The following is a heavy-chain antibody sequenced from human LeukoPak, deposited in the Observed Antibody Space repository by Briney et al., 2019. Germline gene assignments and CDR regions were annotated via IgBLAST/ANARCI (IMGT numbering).Heavy chain of an antibody. CDR1: VGSTNGYK. D-gene: IGHD1-26*01. V-gene: IGHV4-59*08. CDR2: IHYSGST. Sequence: SETLSVTCTESVGSTNGYKWGSIWQPPGKGLEWIGYIHYSGSTSYNPSLKSRVTISVATSKNQFSLKLRAVTAADTAVYCYYGHASYGCRRYGFDIWGQGTLVTVSS. J-gene: IGHJ3*02. CDR3: YGHASYGCRRYGFDI.